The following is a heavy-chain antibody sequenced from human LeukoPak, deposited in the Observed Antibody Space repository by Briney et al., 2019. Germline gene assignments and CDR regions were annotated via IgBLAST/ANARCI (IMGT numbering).Heavy chain of an antibody. D-gene: IGHD3-10*01. CDR1: GGSISSGDYY. J-gene: IGHJ4*02. Sequence: SETPSLTCTVSGGSISSGDYYWSWIRQPPGKGLEWIGEINHSGSTNYNPSLKSRVTISVDTSKNQFSLKLSSVTAADTAVYYCARGGNVLLWFGEPHDYWGQGTLVTVSS. CDR2: INHSGST. CDR3: ARGGNVLLWFGEPHDY. V-gene: IGHV4-39*07.